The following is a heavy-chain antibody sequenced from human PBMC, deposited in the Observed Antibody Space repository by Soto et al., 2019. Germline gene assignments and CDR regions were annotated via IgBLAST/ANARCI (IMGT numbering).Heavy chain of an antibody. V-gene: IGHV3-9*01. J-gene: IGHJ4*02. CDR1: GFTFDDYA. CDR2: ISWNSGSI. D-gene: IGHD1-7*01. CDR3: AKDVSITGTIHYFDY. Sequence: SLRLSCAASGFTFDDYAMHWVRQAPGKGLEWVSGISWNSGSIGYTDSVKGRFTISRDNAKNSLYLQMNSLRAEDTALYYCAKDVSITGTIHYFDYWGQGTLVTVSS.